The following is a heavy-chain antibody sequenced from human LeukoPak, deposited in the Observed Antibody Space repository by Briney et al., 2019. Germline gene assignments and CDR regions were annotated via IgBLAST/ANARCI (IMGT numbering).Heavy chain of an antibody. Sequence: GRSLRLSCAASGFTFSSYAMHWVRQAPGKGLEWVAVISYDGSNKYYADSVKGRFTIFRDNSKNTLYLQMNSLRAEDTAVYYCARDRLTTPHYYYGMDVWGQGTTVTVSS. CDR1: GFTFSSYA. V-gene: IGHV3-30*04. J-gene: IGHJ6*02. D-gene: IGHD4-17*01. CDR2: ISYDGSNK. CDR3: ARDRLTTPHYYYGMDV.